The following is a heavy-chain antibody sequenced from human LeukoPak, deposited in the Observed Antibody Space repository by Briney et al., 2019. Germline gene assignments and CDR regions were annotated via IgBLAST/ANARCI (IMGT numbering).Heavy chain of an antibody. D-gene: IGHD3-3*01. CDR1: GAFIGNSAYY. V-gene: IGHV4-39*01. CDR2: DHYSGST. J-gene: IGHJ5*02. Sequence: SETLSLSCTVSGAFIGNSAYYWLWIRQPSGEGLECIGTDHYSGSTFYNPSLKSRVNISVDTSKNQFSLQLSSVTAADTAVYYCARLFFVIDTWGQGTLVTVSS. CDR3: ARLFFVIDT.